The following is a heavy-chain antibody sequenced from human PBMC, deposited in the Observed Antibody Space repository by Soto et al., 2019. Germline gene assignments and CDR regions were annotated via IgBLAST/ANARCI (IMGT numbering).Heavy chain of an antibody. CDR3: AKLGPYYYGSGSYYNLGMDV. V-gene: IGHV3-23*01. D-gene: IGHD3-10*01. Sequence: GGSLRLSCAASGFTFSSYAMSWVRQAPGKGLEWVSAISGSGGSTYYADSVKGRFTISRDNSKNTLYLQMNSLRAEDTAVYYCAKLGPYYYGSGSYYNLGMDVWGQGTTVTVS. J-gene: IGHJ6*02. CDR1: GFTFSSYA. CDR2: ISGSGGST.